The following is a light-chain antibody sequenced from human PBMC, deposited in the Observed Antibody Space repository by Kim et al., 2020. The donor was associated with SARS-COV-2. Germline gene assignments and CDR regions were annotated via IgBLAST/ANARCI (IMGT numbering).Light chain of an antibody. J-gene: IGKJ2*01. V-gene: IGKV1-39*01. Sequence: GDRVTITCRASQTITTSLKWYQVVPGKAPKLLIFDASTLQRRVPSRFSGSGSGTEFTLTIANLRPEDFATYFCQQTYTPPYTFGQGTKL. CDR3: QQTYTPPYT. CDR1: QTITTS. CDR2: DAS.